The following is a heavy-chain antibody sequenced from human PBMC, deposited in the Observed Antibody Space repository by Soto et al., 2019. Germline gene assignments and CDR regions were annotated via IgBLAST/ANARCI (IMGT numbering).Heavy chain of an antibody. CDR2: VNPIVSMS. CDR1: GDTFNFYS. CDR3: ASSYGSGYRAFDY. D-gene: IGHD3-10*01. J-gene: IGHJ4*02. V-gene: IGHV1-69*02. Sequence: QVQLVQSGAEVKRPGSSVKVSCKASGDTFNFYSINWVRQAPGLGLEWMGRVNPIVSMSNYAQKFQGRVTMTADKSTITAYMELSSLRSEATAIYYCASSYGSGYRAFDYWGQGALVTVSS.